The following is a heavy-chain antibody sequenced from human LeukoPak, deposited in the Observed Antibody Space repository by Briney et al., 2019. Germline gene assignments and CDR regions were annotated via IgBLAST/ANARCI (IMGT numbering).Heavy chain of an antibody. CDR1: GGSFSGYY. D-gene: IGHD5-24*01. Sequence: SETLSLTCAVYGGSFSGYYWSWLRQPPGKGLEWIGEINHSGSTNYNPSLKSRVTISVDTSKNQFSLKLSSVTAADTAVYYCARNSMATKHFDYWGQGTLVTVSS. J-gene: IGHJ4*02. CDR2: INHSGST. V-gene: IGHV4-34*01. CDR3: ARNSMATKHFDY.